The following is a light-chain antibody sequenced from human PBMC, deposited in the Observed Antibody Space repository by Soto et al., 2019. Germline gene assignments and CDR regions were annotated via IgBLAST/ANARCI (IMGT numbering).Light chain of an antibody. CDR1: QSISSW. CDR3: QHMRT. J-gene: IGKJ1*01. V-gene: IGKV1-5*01. Sequence: DIQMTQSPSTLSASVGDRVTITCRASQSISSWLAWYQQKPGKAPKLLIYDASSLESGVPSRFSGSGSGTEFTLTISSLLPDDFGSYYCQHMRTFGQGTKVEMK. CDR2: DAS.